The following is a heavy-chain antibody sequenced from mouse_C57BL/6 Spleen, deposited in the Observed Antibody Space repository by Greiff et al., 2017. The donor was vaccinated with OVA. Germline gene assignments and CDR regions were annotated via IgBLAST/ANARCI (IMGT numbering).Heavy chain of an antibody. CDR3: ARDEDSNTGMDY. J-gene: IGHJ4*01. Sequence: EVQVVESGGGLVKPGGSLKLSCAASGFTFSSYAMPWVRQTPEKRLEWVATISDGGSYTYYPDNVKGRFTISRDNAKNNLYLQMSHLKSEDTAMYYCARDEDSNTGMDYWGQGTSVTVSS. V-gene: IGHV5-4*01. CDR2: ISDGGSYT. CDR1: GFTFSSYA. D-gene: IGHD2-5*01.